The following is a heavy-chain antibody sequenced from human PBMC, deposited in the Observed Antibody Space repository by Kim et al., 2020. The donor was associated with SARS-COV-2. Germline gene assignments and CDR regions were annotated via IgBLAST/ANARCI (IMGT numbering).Heavy chain of an antibody. D-gene: IGHD5-18*01. Sequence: GGSLRLSCAASGFTFSSYGMHWVRQAPGKGLEWVAIISYDGSNKYYADSVKGRFTISRDNSKNTLYLQMNSLRAEDTAVYYCAKDMGIPLQLWTYYYYYSGMDVWGQGTTVTVSS. J-gene: IGHJ6*02. CDR3: AKDMGIPLQLWTYYYYYSGMDV. CDR1: GFTFSSYG. CDR2: ISYDGSNK. V-gene: IGHV3-30*18.